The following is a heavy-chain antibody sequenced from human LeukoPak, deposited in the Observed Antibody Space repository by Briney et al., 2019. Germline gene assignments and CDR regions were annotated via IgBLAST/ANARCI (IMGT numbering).Heavy chain of an antibody. Sequence: GSLRLSCAASGFTFNNFATSWVRQPPGKGLEWIGEINHSGSTNYNPSFKSRVTISVDTSKNQFSLKLSSVTAADTAVYYCARDAFDIWGQGTMVTVSS. CDR1: GFTFNNFA. CDR3: ARDAFDI. V-gene: IGHV4-34*01. CDR2: INHSGST. J-gene: IGHJ3*02.